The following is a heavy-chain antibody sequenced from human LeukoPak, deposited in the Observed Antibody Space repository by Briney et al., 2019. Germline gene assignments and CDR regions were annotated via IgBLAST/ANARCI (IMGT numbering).Heavy chain of an antibody. D-gene: IGHD3-3*01. CDR1: GFTFSSYG. CDR3: ARDPRSYTIFGVVDAFDI. J-gene: IGHJ3*02. CDR2: IWYDGSNK. V-gene: IGHV3-33*01. Sequence: QPGGSLRLSCAASGFTFSSYGMHWVRQAPGKGLEWVAAIWYDGSNKYYADSVKGRFTISRDNSKNTLYLQMNSLRAEDTAVYYCARDPRSYTIFGVVDAFDIWGQGTMVTVSS.